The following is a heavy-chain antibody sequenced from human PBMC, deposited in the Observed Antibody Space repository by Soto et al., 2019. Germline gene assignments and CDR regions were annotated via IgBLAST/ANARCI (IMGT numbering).Heavy chain of an antibody. CDR3: AREVDSSSWYPRAAFDY. CDR1: GFTFSSYA. Sequence: GGSLRLSCAASGFTFSSYAMHWVRQAPGKGLEWVAVISYDGSNKYYADSVKGRFTISRDNSKNTLYLQTNSLRAEDTAVYYCAREVDSSSWYPRAAFDYWGQGTLVTVSS. D-gene: IGHD6-13*01. V-gene: IGHV3-30-3*01. J-gene: IGHJ4*02. CDR2: ISYDGSNK.